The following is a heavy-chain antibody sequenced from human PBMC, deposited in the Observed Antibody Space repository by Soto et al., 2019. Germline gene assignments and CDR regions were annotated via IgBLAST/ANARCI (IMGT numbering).Heavy chain of an antibody. Sequence: QVQLVQSGAEVKKPGSSVKVSCKASGGTFRTSAISWVRQAPGQGLEWVGGIMPVFQRPKYAPSFQGRDTITADESTSTAYMDLSSLRTDDTAVYYCARDKDRPQLGGNYYYILDVWGQGTAVTVSS. CDR2: IMPVFQRP. D-gene: IGHD3-3*02. CDR3: ARDKDRPQLGGNYYYILDV. J-gene: IGHJ6*02. V-gene: IGHV1-69*12. CDR1: GGTFRTSA.